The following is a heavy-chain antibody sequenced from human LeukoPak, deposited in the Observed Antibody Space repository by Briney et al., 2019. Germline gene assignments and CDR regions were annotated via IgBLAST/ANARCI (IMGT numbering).Heavy chain of an antibody. Sequence: SETLSLTCTVAGDSISSSSYNWDWIRQPPGKGLQWIGSIHYSGSTYYNSSLKSRVTISRDTSKNQFYLKLSSVTAADMAVYYCARVGRYSSGWIPFEIWGQGTMVTVSS. CDR3: ARVGRYSSGWIPFEI. CDR1: GDSISSSSYN. CDR2: IHYSGST. V-gene: IGHV4-39*07. D-gene: IGHD6-19*01. J-gene: IGHJ3*02.